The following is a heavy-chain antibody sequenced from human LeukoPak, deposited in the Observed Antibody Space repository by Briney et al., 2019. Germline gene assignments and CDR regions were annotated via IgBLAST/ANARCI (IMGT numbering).Heavy chain of an antibody. CDR1: GFTSSSYG. Sequence: PGGSLRLSCAASGFTSSSYGMHWVRQAPGKGLEWVAFIQSDGSTKDYADSVKGRFAISRDNSKNTVYLQMNSLRVDDTAVHYCAKEISGVTIGGGIWFDPWGQGTLVTVSS. CDR3: AKEISGVTIGGGIWFDP. CDR2: IQSDGSTK. J-gene: IGHJ5*02. V-gene: IGHV3-30*02. D-gene: IGHD2-15*01.